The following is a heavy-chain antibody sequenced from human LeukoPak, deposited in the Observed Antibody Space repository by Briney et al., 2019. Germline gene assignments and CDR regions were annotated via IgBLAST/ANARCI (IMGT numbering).Heavy chain of an antibody. Sequence: SETLPLTCAVYGGSFSGYYWSWIRQPPGKGLEWIGEINHSGSTNYNPSLKSRVTISVDTSKNQFSLKLSSVTAADTAVYYCAREEVGAIGYWGQGTLVTVSS. CDR2: INHSGST. CDR1: GGSFSGYY. V-gene: IGHV4-34*01. CDR3: AREEVGAIGY. J-gene: IGHJ4*02. D-gene: IGHD1-26*01.